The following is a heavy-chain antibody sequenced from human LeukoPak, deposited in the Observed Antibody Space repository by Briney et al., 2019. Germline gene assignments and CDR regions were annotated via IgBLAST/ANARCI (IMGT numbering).Heavy chain of an antibody. D-gene: IGHD6-13*01. V-gene: IGHV1-69*13. CDR1: GYTFTSYA. J-gene: IGHJ4*02. CDR2: IIPIFGTA. Sequence: SVTVSCKASGYTFTSYAISWVRQAPGQGLEWMGGIIPIFGTANYAQKFQGRVTITADESTSTAYMELSSLRSEDTAVYYCARVMYSSSSVDYWGEGTLVTVSS. CDR3: ARVMYSSSSVDY.